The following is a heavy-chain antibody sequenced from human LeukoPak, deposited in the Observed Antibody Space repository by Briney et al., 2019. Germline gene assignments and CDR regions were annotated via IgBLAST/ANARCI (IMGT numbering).Heavy chain of an antibody. Sequence: GGSLRLSCEASGFSFNKAWMSWVRQAPGKGLEWVGRIKSKTDGGTTDYAAPVKGRFTISRDDSKNTLYLQMNSLKTEDTAVYYCTTDTYYYGSGSYSETVFDYWGQGTLVTVSS. CDR2: IKSKTDGGTT. CDR1: GFSFNKAW. J-gene: IGHJ4*02. CDR3: TTDTYYYGSGSYSETVFDY. D-gene: IGHD3-10*01. V-gene: IGHV3-15*01.